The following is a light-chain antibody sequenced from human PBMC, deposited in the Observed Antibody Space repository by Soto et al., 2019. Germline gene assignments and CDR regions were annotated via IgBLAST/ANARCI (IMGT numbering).Light chain of an antibody. Sequence: EIVLTQSPGTLSLSPGETATLSCRSSQSLTSSYLAWYQQRPGQAPSLLIYGVSSRHTGIPARFSGSGSGTDFTLTITSLQPEDFAVYYCQHYGYSRWTFGQGTKVDIK. J-gene: IGKJ1*01. CDR2: GVS. V-gene: IGKV3-20*01. CDR1: QSLTSSY. CDR3: QHYGYSRWT.